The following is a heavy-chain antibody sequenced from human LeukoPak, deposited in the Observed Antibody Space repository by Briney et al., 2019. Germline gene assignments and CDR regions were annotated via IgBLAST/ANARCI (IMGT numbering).Heavy chain of an antibody. CDR3: ARLGGVGYTHNWFDP. CDR2: IYPGDSDT. V-gene: IGHV5-51*01. Sequence: GESLQISCQGSGYSFTSYWIGWVRQMPGKGLEWMGIIYPGDSDTRYSPSFQGQVTISADKSISTAYLQWSSLKASDTAMYYCARLGGVGYTHNWFDPWGQGTLVTVSS. D-gene: IGHD2-8*01. CDR1: GYSFTSYW. J-gene: IGHJ5*02.